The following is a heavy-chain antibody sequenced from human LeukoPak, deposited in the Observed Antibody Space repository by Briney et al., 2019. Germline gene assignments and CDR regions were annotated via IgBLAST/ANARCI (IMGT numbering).Heavy chain of an antibody. Sequence: GGSLRLSCAASGFTFSGSAVHWVRQSSGKGLEWVGQIDKKDNLYATAYAESVKGRFTISRDDSKDTASLHMDSLKTEDTALYYCTRDRGTYNWFDPWGQGTLVTVSS. CDR2: IDKKDNLYAT. V-gene: IGHV3-73*01. CDR1: GFTFSGSA. J-gene: IGHJ5*02. D-gene: IGHD2-15*01. CDR3: TRDRGTYNWFDP.